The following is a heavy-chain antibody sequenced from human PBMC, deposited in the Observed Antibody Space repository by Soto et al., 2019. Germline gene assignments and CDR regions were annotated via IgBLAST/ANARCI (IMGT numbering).Heavy chain of an antibody. D-gene: IGHD3-10*01. CDR1: GYSFTSYW. J-gene: IGHJ6*02. CDR2: IDPSDSHT. V-gene: IGHV5-10-1*01. Sequence: GESLKISCKGSGYSFTSYWISWVRQMPGKGLEWMGRIDPSDSHTNYSPSFQGHVTISADKSISTAYLQWSSLKASDTAMYYCARRPETYGSGSYYGMDVWGQGTTVTVSS. CDR3: ARRPETYGSGSYYGMDV.